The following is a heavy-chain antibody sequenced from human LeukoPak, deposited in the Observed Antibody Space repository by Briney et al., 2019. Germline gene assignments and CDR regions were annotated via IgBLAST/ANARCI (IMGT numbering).Heavy chain of an antibody. Sequence: GGSLRLSCAASGFTFSSYGMHWVRQAPGKGLEWVAVISYDGSNKYYADSVKGRFTISRDNSKNTLYLQMSSLRAEDTAVYYCARDPEEYSGWSHNPQYYFDYWGQGTLVTVSS. CDR1: GFTFSSYG. V-gene: IGHV3-30*03. D-gene: IGHD6-19*01. CDR2: ISYDGSNK. J-gene: IGHJ4*02. CDR3: ARDPEEYSGWSHNPQYYFDY.